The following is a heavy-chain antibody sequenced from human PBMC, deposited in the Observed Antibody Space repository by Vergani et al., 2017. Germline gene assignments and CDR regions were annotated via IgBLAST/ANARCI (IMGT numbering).Heavy chain of an antibody. CDR2: ISPNSGGT. CDR3: ARDKSFYYDSSGYYEY. V-gene: IGHV1-2*02. CDR1: GHIFTDQY. Sequence: QVQLVQSGAEVKKPGASVKVSCKASGHIFTDQYIHWVRQAPGQGLEYMGWISPNSGGTNYAQKFQGRVTMTRDTSISTAYMELSRLRSDDTAVYYCARDKSFYYDSSGYYEYWGQGTLVTVSS. D-gene: IGHD3-22*01. J-gene: IGHJ4*02.